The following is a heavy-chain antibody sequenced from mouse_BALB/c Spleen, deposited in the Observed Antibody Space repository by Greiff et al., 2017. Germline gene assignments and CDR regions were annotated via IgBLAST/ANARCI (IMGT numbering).Heavy chain of an antibody. CDR2: INPGDGDT. J-gene: IGHJ4*01. D-gene: IGHD2-1*01. Sequence: QVQLKESGAELARPGASVKLSCKASGYTFTSYWMQWVKQRPGQGLEWIGAINPGDGDTRYNQKFKGKATLTADKSSSTAYMQLSSLASEDSAVYYCARWNGNYDFGGAMDYWGQGTSVTVSS. V-gene: IGHV1-87*01. CDR1: GYTFTSYW. CDR3: ARWNGNYDFGGAMDY.